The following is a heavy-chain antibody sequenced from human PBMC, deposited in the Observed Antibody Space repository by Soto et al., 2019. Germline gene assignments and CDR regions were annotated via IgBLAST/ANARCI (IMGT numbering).Heavy chain of an antibody. CDR2: ISSSGSTI. CDR1: GFTFSDYY. V-gene: IGHV3-11*01. CDR3: AKDAVPGNGKWDWLDS. D-gene: IGHD6-19*01. Sequence: ESGGGLVKPGGSLRLSCAASGFTFSDYYMSWIRQAPGKGLEWVSYISSSGSTIYYADSVKGRFTISRDNAKNSLYLQMNSLRAEDTAIYFCAKDAVPGNGKWDWLDSWGQGTLVTVSS. J-gene: IGHJ5*01.